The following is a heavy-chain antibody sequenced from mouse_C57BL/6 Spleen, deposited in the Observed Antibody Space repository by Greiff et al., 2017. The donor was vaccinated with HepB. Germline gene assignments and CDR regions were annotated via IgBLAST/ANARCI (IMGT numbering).Heavy chain of an antibody. CDR3: ARFRYGSSWGFDY. V-gene: IGHV1-53*01. CDR2: INPSNGGT. D-gene: IGHD1-1*01. CDR1: GYTFTSYW. J-gene: IGHJ2*01. Sequence: QVHVKQPGTELVKPGASVKLSCKASGYTFTSYWMHWVKQRPGQGLEWIGNINPSNGGTNYNEKFKSKATLTVDKSSSTAYMQLSSLTSEDSAVYYCARFRYGSSWGFDYWGQGTTLTVSS.